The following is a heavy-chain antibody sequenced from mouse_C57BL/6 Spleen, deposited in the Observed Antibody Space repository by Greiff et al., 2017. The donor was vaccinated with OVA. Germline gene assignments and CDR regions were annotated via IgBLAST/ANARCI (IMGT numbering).Heavy chain of an antibody. CDR1: GFTFSDYG. J-gene: IGHJ2*01. Sequence: EVKLMESGGGLVKPGGSLKLSCAASGFTFSDYGMHWVRQAPEKGLEWVAYISSGSSTIYYADTVKGRFTISRDNAKNTLFLQMTSLRSEDTAMYYCARRDYGSLYYFDYWGQGTTLTVSS. CDR2: ISSGSSTI. V-gene: IGHV5-17*01. CDR3: ARRDYGSLYYFDY. D-gene: IGHD1-1*01.